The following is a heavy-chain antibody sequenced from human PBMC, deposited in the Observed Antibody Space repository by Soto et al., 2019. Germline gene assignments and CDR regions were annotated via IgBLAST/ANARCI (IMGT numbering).Heavy chain of an antibody. CDR1: GGYMGDGDCC. CDR3: ATEESGLFDY. D-gene: IGHD5-12*01. V-gene: IGHV4-30-4*08. Sequence: TKPLTTSVAGGYMGDGDCCWSCIRQPPGKGLEWIGYIYYSGSTYYNPSLESRVTTSIDTSRKQFSLRLSSVTAADTAVYYCATEESGLFDYCGQEILVTVS. J-gene: IGHJ4*02. CDR2: IYYSGST.